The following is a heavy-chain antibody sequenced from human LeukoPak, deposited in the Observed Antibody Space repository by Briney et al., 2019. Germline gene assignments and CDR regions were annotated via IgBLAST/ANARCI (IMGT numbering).Heavy chain of an antibody. D-gene: IGHD2-2*01. J-gene: IGHJ4*02. CDR1: GYTFTGYH. V-gene: IGHV1-2*06. CDR3: ARDYCSSTSCLFDY. CDR2: INPNSGDT. Sequence: ASVKVSCRASGYTFTGYHIHWVRPAPGQGLEWMGRINPNSGDTNYAQNFQGRVTMTRDTSINTAYMELSRLRSDDTAVYYCARDYCSSTSCLFDYWGQGTLVTVSS.